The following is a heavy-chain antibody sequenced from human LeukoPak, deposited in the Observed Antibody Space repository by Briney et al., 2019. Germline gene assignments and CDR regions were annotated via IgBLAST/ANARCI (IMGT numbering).Heavy chain of an antibody. Sequence: ASVTVSCKASGYTFTSYYMHWVRQAPGQGLEWMGVINPSGGSTSYAQKFQGRVTMTRDTSTSTVYMELSSLRSEDTAVYYCARDSGGNSIGDYWGQGTLVTVSS. CDR3: ARDSGGNSIGDY. V-gene: IGHV1-46*01. J-gene: IGHJ4*02. CDR1: GYTFTSYY. D-gene: IGHD4-4*01. CDR2: INPSGGST.